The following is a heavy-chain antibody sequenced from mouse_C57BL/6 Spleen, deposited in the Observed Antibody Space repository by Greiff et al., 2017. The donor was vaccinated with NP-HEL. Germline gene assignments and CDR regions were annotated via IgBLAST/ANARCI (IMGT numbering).Heavy chain of an antibody. J-gene: IGHJ3*01. V-gene: IGHV5-4*01. CDR2: ISDGGSYT. CDR3: ARDYGSGGFAY. Sequence: EVMLVESGGGLVKPGGSLKLSCAASGFTFSSYAMSWVRQTPEKRLEWVATISDGGSYTYYPDNVKGRFTISRDNAKNNLYLQMSHLKSEDTAMYYCARDYGSGGFAYWGQGTLVTVSA. D-gene: IGHD1-1*01. CDR1: GFTFSSYA.